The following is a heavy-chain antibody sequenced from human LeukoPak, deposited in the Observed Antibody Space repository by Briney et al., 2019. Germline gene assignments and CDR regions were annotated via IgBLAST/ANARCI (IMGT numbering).Heavy chain of an antibody. CDR3: AKDLLMIGRWLQLFGY. Sequence: GGSLRLSCAASGFTFSSYAMSWVRQAPGKGLEWVSAISGSGGSTYYADSVKGRFTISRDNSKNTLYLQMNSLRAEDTAVYYCAKDLLMIGRWLQLFGYWGQGTLVTVS. CDR2: ISGSGGST. J-gene: IGHJ4*02. D-gene: IGHD5-24*01. CDR1: GFTFSSYA. V-gene: IGHV3-23*01.